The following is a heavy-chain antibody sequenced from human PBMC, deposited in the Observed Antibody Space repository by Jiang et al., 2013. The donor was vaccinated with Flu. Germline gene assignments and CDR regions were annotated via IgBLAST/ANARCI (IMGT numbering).Heavy chain of an antibody. CDR3: AVAPAY. V-gene: IGHV4-4*02. J-gene: IGHJ4*02. CDR2: SYYRGTT. Sequence: GLVKPSGTLSLTCAVSGISIISSNWWSWVRQPPGKGLEWIGSSYYRGTTYYNPSLKSRVTISVDTSKNQFSLNLSSVTAADTAVYYCAVAPAYWGQGTLVTVSS. CDR1: GISIISSNW. D-gene: IGHD2-21*01.